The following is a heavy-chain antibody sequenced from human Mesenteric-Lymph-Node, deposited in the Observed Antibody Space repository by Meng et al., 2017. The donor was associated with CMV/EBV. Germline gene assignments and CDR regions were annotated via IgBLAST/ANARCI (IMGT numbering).Heavy chain of an antibody. CDR2: ISSSSSTI. Sequence: GGSLRLSCAASGFTFSSYSMNWVRQAPGKGLEWVSYISSSSSTIYYADSVKGRFTISRDNAKNSLYLQMNSLRAEDTAVYYCARGADYVYFQHWGQGTVVTVSS. D-gene: IGHD4-17*01. CDR1: GFTFSSYS. CDR3: ARGADYVYFQH. J-gene: IGHJ1*01. V-gene: IGHV3-48*04.